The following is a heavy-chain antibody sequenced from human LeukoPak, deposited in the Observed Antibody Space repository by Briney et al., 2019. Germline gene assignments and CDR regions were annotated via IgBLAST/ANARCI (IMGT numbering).Heavy chain of an antibody. CDR3: ATVRDIVVGGGPYYFDY. CDR2: INPHNGDT. D-gene: IGHD2-15*01. CDR1: GYTFIVYY. Sequence: ASVKVSCKASGYTFIVYYLHWVRQAPGQGLEWMGWINPHNGDTNYTQKFQGRVTMTRDTSITTAYMELRRLKSDDTAVYYCATVRDIVVGGGPYYFDYWGQGTLVTVSS. V-gene: IGHV1-2*02. J-gene: IGHJ4*02.